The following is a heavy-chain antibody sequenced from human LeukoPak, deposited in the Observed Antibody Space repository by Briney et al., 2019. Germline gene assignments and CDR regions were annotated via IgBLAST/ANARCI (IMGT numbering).Heavy chain of an antibody. J-gene: IGHJ4*02. CDR1: GFTVATNY. V-gene: IGHV3-66*01. Sequence: GGSLRLSCAASGFTVATNYMSWVRQAPGKGLEWVSVLYSGGITYHPDSVKGRFTISRDNSKNTLYLQMNSLRAEDTAVYCCARIASGSYADCWGQGTLVTVSS. D-gene: IGHD1-26*01. CDR3: ARIASGSYADC. CDR2: LYSGGIT.